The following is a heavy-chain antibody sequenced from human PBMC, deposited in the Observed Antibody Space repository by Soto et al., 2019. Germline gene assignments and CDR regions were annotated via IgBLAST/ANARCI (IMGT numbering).Heavy chain of an antibody. V-gene: IGHV3-7*01. CDR1: GFTFSSYW. CDR3: ARPSGCCSGGSCFPFDN. D-gene: IGHD2-15*01. CDR2: IKQDGSEK. J-gene: IGHJ4*02. Sequence: EVQLVESGGGLVQPGGSLRLSCAASGFTFSSYWLSWVRQAPGKGLEWVANIKQDGSEKYYVDSVKSRFTIARDNAKNSLDLQMNSLRDEDTAIYYCARPSGCCSGGSCFPFDNWGQGTLVTVSS.